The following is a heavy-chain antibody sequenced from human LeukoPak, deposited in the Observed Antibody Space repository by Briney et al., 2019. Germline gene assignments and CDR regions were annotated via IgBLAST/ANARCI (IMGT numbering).Heavy chain of an antibody. CDR1: GYTFTSYG. Sequence: ASVKVSCKASGYTFTSYGISWVRQAPGQGLEWMGWISVYNGNTNYAQKFQGRVTMTTDTSTSTAYMELRSLRSEDTAVYYCARRLYDYVWGSYLGGPFGYWGQGTLVTVSS. D-gene: IGHD3-16*02. V-gene: IGHV1-18*01. J-gene: IGHJ4*02. CDR3: ARRLYDYVWGSYLGGPFGY. CDR2: ISVYNGNT.